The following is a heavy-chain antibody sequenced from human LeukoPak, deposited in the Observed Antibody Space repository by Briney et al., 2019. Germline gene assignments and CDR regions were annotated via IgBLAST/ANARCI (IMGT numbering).Heavy chain of an antibody. D-gene: IGHD3-3*01. J-gene: IGHJ5*02. CDR2: ISSSSSTI. CDR1: GFTFSSYS. V-gene: IGHV3-48*01. CDR3: AKDKGRTIFGVVIPFDP. Sequence: GGSLRLSCAASGFTFSSYSMNWVRPAPGKGLEWVSYISSSSSTIYYADSVKGRFTISRDNAKNSLYLQMNSLRAEDTAVYYCAKDKGRTIFGVVIPFDPWGQGTLVTVSS.